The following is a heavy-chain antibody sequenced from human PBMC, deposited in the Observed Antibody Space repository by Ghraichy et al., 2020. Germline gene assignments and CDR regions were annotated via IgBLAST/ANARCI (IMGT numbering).Heavy chain of an antibody. J-gene: IGHJ5*02. Sequence: ASVKVSCKASGYSFIRYGITWVRQAPGQGLEWMGWITTKSGNTQYAQKFQGRVIMTTETSTDTAYMELRSLRFDDTAIYYCARGVNWLDPWGQGTLVTVSS. CDR2: ITTKSGNT. CDR1: GYSFIRYG. V-gene: IGHV1-18*01. CDR3: ARGVNWLDP.